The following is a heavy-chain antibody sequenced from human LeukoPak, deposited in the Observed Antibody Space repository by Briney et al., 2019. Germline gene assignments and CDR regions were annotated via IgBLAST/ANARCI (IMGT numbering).Heavy chain of an antibody. V-gene: IGHV3-7*04. J-gene: IGHJ4*02. Sequence: GGSLRLSCAASGFTFSNYGMYWVRQAPGKGLEWVANIKQDGSEKYYVDAVKGRFTISRDNAKNSLYLQMNSLRAEDTAVYYCARGLTYVVYWSQGTLVTVSS. CDR1: GFTFSNYG. CDR2: IKQDGSEK. CDR3: ARGLTYVVY. D-gene: IGHD3-16*01.